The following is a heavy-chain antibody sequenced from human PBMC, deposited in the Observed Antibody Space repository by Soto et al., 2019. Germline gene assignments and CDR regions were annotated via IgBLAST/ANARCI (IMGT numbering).Heavy chain of an antibody. CDR2: IWYDGSNK. D-gene: IGHD3-16*02. Sequence: SLKISCATFGFTFSGYGMHWVRQAPGKGLEWVALIWYDGSNKYYADSVKGRFTISRDNSKNTLYLQMNSLRAEDTAVYYCATDGYPHGGVIAMVDYWGQGTLVTVSS. J-gene: IGHJ4*02. V-gene: IGHV3-33*01. CDR1: GFTFSGYG. CDR3: ATDGYPHGGVIAMVDY.